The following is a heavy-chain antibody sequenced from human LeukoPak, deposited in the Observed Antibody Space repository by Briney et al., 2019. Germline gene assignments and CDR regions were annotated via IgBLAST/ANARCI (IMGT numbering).Heavy chain of an antibody. J-gene: IGHJ6*03. CDR1: GFTFSNYG. CDR2: ISYDGSNK. Sequence: SGRSLRLSCAASGFTFSNYGMHWVRQAPGKGLEWVAVISYDGSNKYYADSVKGRFTISRDNSKNTLYLQMNSLRAEDTAVYYCAKSESGSGSTTYYYYMDVWGKGTTVTVSS. CDR3: AKSESGSGSTTYYYYMDV. D-gene: IGHD3-10*01. V-gene: IGHV3-30*18.